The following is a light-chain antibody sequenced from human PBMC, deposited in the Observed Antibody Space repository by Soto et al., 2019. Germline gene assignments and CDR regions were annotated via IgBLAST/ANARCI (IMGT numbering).Light chain of an antibody. CDR3: CSYAGSDTYV. CDR2: DVS. CDR1: SSDVGGYNY. V-gene: IGLV2-11*01. J-gene: IGLJ1*01. Sequence: QSVLTQPRSVSGSPGQSVTISFTGTSSDVGGYNYVSWYQQHPGNAPKLMIYDVSKRPSGVPDRFSGSKSGNTASLTISGLQAEDEADYYCCSYAGSDTYVVGTGTKLTVL.